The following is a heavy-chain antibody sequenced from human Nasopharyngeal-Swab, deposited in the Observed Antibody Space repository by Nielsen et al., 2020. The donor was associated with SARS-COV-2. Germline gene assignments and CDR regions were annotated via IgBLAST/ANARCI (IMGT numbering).Heavy chain of an antibody. J-gene: IGHJ6*02. CDR3: ARVKYYYGMDV. CDR1: GGTFSSYA. Sequence: SVKVSCKASGGTFSSYAISWVRQDPRQGLEWMGGIITIFGTANYAQKFEGRVTITADESTSKAYMELSSLRSEDTAVYYCARVKYYYGMDVWGQGTTVTVSS. V-gene: IGHV1-69*13. CDR2: IITIFGTA.